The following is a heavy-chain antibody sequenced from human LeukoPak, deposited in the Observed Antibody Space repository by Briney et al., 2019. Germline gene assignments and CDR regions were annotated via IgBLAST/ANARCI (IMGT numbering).Heavy chain of an antibody. CDR2: INHSGST. CDR1: GGSFSGYY. D-gene: IGHD6-13*01. Sequence: SETLSLTCAVYGGSFSGYYWSWIRQPPGKGLEWIGEINHSGSTNYNPSLKRRVTISVDTSKNQFSLRLSSVTAADTAVYYCARGGIIAAASGYYYYYYMDVWGKGTTVTVSS. V-gene: IGHV4-34*01. CDR3: ARGGIIAAASGYYYYYYMDV. J-gene: IGHJ6*03.